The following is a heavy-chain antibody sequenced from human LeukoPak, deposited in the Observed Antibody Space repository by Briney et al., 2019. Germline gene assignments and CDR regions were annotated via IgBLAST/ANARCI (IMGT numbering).Heavy chain of an antibody. J-gene: IGHJ6*04. D-gene: IGHD3-3*01. CDR2: IIPIFGTA. CDR1: GYTFTGYY. CDR3: ARAPRGSGRSGYPDV. V-gene: IGHV1-69*13. Sequence: SVKVSCKASGYTFTGYYMHWVRQAPGQGLEWMGGIIPIFGTANYAQKFQGRVTITADESTSTAYMELSSLRSEDTAVYYCARAPRGSGRSGYPDVWGKGTTVTVSS.